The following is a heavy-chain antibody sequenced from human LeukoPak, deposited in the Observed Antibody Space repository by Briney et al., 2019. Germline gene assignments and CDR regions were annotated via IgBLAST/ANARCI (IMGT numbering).Heavy chain of an antibody. Sequence: GGSLRLSCAASGFAVSSNHMNWVRQAPGKGLEWVAVTSYDGSSEYYTDSVKGRFTVSRDNSRSTLYLQMNSLRVEDTGVYYCARALSQGAGAAVPSAPIDYWGQGTLVTVSS. D-gene: IGHD2-2*01. J-gene: IGHJ4*02. V-gene: IGHV3-30-3*01. CDR1: GFAVSSNH. CDR2: TSYDGSSE. CDR3: ARALSQGAGAAVPSAPIDY.